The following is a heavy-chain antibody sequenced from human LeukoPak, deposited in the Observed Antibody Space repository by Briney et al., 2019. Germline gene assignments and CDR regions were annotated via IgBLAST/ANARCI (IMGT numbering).Heavy chain of an antibody. Sequence: GGTLRLSCAASGFTFNTYGMNWVRQAPGKGLEWVSAISGSGGSTHYADSVKGRFTISRDNSNYTLYLQMNSLRAEDTAIYYCAKDMTGGWQLLYYFDYWGQGTLVTVSS. CDR1: GFTFNTYG. CDR2: ISGSGGST. D-gene: IGHD2-15*01. V-gene: IGHV3-23*01. J-gene: IGHJ4*02. CDR3: AKDMTGGWQLLYYFDY.